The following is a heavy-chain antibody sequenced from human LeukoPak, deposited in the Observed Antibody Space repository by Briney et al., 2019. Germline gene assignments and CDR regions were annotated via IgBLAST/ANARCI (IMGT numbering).Heavy chain of an antibody. V-gene: IGHV4-59*08. Sequence: PSETLSLTCTVSGGSISSYYWSWIRQPPGKGLEWIGYIYYSGSTNYNPSLKSRVTISVDTSKNQFSLKLSSVTAADTAVYYCARQIQWFGEDYFDYWGQGTLVTVSS. J-gene: IGHJ4*02. CDR1: GGSISSYY. CDR2: IYYSGST. D-gene: IGHD3-10*01. CDR3: ARQIQWFGEDYFDY.